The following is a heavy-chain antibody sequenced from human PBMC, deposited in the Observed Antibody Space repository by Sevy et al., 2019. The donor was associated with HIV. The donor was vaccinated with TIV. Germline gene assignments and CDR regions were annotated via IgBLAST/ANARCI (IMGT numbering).Heavy chain of an antibody. CDR3: ARDLEFYDYGDYGPAFMPDY. J-gene: IGHJ4*02. CDR1: GFTFSTYG. CDR2: IWFDGSNK. D-gene: IGHD4-17*01. Sequence: GGSLRLSCAASGFTFSTYGMHWVRQAPGKGLEWVAVIWFDGSNKYYADSVKGRFTISREIAKNTLHLKMNSLRAEDRVVYYCARDLEFYDYGDYGPAFMPDYWGQGTLVTVSS. V-gene: IGHV3-33*01.